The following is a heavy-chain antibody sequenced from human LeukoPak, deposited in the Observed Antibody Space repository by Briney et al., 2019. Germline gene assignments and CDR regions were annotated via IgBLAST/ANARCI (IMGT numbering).Heavy chain of an antibody. CDR2: ISGSGGST. D-gene: IGHD2-15*01. Sequence: GGSLRLSCAASRFTFSSYAMSWVRQPPGKGLEWVSAISGSGGSTYYADSVKGRFTISRDNSKNTLYLQMNSHRAEDTDVYSSTPDSLGYCSGGSCSSGGWGQGTLVTVSS. V-gene: IGHV3-23*01. J-gene: IGHJ4*02. CDR3: TPDSLGYCSGGSCSSGG. CDR1: RFTFSSYA.